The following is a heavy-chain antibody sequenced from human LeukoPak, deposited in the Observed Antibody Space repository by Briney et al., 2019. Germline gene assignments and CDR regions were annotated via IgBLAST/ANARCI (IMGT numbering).Heavy chain of an antibody. CDR2: TSSSSSYI. D-gene: IGHD3-9*01. J-gene: IGHJ4*02. Sequence: GGSLRLSCAASGFTFSSYSMNWVRQAPGKGLEWVSSTSSSSSYIYYADSVKGRFTISRDNAQKSLYLQMNSLRAEDTALYFCAKLRGTQLRYFDIDYWGQGILVTVSS. V-gene: IGHV3-21*01. CDR3: AKLRGTQLRYFDIDY. CDR1: GFTFSSYS.